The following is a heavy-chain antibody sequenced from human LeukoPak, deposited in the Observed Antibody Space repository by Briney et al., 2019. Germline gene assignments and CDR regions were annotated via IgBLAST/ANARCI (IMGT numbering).Heavy chain of an antibody. D-gene: IGHD3-10*01. CDR3: ASLADYYGSGSYYRNDY. CDR2: IYHSGST. Sequence: PSGTLSLTCAVSGGPISSSNWWSWVRQPPGKGLEWIGEIYHSGSTNYNPSLKSRVTISVDKSKNQFSLKLSSVTAADTAVYYCASLADYYGSGSYYRNDYWGQGTLVTVSS. V-gene: IGHV4-4*02. CDR1: GGPISSSNW. J-gene: IGHJ4*02.